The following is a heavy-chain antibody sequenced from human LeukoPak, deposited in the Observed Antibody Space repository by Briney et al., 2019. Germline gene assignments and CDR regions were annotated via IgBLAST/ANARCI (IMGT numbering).Heavy chain of an antibody. Sequence: ASVKVSCKASGGTFSSYAISWVRQAPGQGLEWMGIINPSGGSTSYAQKFQGRVTMTRDTSTSTVYMELSSLRSEDTAVYYCARDKVLRGNAFDIWGQGTMVTVSS. CDR3: ARDKVLRGNAFDI. CDR2: INPSGGST. V-gene: IGHV1-46*01. J-gene: IGHJ3*02. D-gene: IGHD3-10*01. CDR1: GGTFSSYA.